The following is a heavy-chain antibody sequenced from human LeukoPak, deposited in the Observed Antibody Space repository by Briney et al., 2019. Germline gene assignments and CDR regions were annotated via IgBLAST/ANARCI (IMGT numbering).Heavy chain of an antibody. V-gene: IGHV3-73*01. CDR3: TRRNPPSGDWFDP. CDR1: GFTFSGSA. J-gene: IGHJ5*02. D-gene: IGHD1-14*01. Sequence: GGSLRLSCAASGFTFSGSAMHWVRQASGKGLEWVGRIRSKANNYATAYAASVKGRFTISRDDSKNTAYLQMNSLKTEDTAVYYCTRRNPPSGDWFDPWGQGTLVTVSS. CDR2: IRSKANNYAT.